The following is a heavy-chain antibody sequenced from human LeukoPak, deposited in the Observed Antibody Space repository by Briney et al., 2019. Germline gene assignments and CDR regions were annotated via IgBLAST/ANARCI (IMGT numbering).Heavy chain of an antibody. D-gene: IGHD6-19*01. CDR2: INPNSGGT. J-gene: IGHJ4*02. CDR3: ARVGIAVAGTDFDY. V-gene: IGHV1-2*02. CDR1: GYTFTGYY. Sequence: GASVKVSCKASGYTFTGYYMHWVRQAPGQGLEWMGWINPNSGGTNYAQKFQGRVTMTRDTSIGTAYMELSRLRSDDTAVYYCARVGIAVAGTDFDYWGQGTLVTVSS.